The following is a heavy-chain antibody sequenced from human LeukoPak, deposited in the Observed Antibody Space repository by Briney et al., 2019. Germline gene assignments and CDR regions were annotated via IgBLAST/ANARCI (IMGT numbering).Heavy chain of an antibody. V-gene: IGHV1-18*01. CDR3: ARVGAYCTSTSCLDY. D-gene: IGHD2-2*01. Sequence: GASVKVSCKASGYAFDYYGITWVRQAPGQGLEWVGWISLNNGNTHYTKYAQKFQGRVTLTADTSTATAYMELRSLTSDDTAVYYCARVGAYCTSTSCLDYWGQGTLVTVSS. CDR1: GYAFDYYG. J-gene: IGHJ4*02. CDR2: ISLNNGNT.